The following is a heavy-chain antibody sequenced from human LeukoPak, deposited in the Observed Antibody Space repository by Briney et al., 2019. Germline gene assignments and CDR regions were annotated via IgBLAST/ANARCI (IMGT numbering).Heavy chain of an antibody. CDR2: IHHSGST. V-gene: IGHV4-4*02. CDR1: GVSLVSNYW. J-gene: IGHJ3*02. CDR3: ARDCSGDGCYSRTLAI. Sequence: PSETLSLTCAVSGVSLVSNYWWNWVRQSPGKGLEWIGQIHHSGSTIYNPSLKSRVTISVDKSRSQLSLKVDSVTAADSAVYYCARDCSGDGCYSRTLAIWGQGTMVIVSS. D-gene: IGHD2-15*01.